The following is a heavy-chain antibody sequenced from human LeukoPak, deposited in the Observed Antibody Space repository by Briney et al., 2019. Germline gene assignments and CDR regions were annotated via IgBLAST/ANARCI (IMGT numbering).Heavy chain of an antibody. CDR2: TYYRSKWYN. Sequence: SQTLSLTCAISGDIVSSNSAAWNWIRQSPSRGLEWLGRTYYRSKWYNDYAVSVKSRITINPDTSKNQFSLQPNSVTPEDTAVYYCALSSSSWVWFDPWGQGTLVTVSS. CDR1: GDIVSSNSAA. J-gene: IGHJ5*02. V-gene: IGHV6-1*01. CDR3: ALSSSSWVWFDP. D-gene: IGHD6-13*01.